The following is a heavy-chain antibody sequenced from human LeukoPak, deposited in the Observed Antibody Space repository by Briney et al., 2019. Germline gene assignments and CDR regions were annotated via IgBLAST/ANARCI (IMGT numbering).Heavy chain of an antibody. CDR2: IYYSGST. Sequence: ASETLSLTCTVSGGSISSYYWSWIRQPPGKGLEWIGYIYYSGSTNYNPSLKSRVTMSVDTSKNQFSLKLSSVTAADTAVYYCARLSTSGWYCDYWGQGTLVTVSS. J-gene: IGHJ4*02. D-gene: IGHD6-19*01. CDR3: ARLSTSGWYCDY. V-gene: IGHV4-59*08. CDR1: GGSISSYY.